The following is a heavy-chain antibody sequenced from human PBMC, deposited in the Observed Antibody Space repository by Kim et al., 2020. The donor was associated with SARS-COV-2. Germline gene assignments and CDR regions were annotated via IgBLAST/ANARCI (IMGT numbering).Heavy chain of an antibody. V-gene: IGHV3-48*02. J-gene: IGHJ6*02. CDR2: ISSSSSTI. Sequence: GGSLRLSCAASGFTFSSYSMNWVRQAPGKGLEWVSYISSSSSTIYYADSVKGRFTISRDNAKNSLYLQMNSLRDEDTAVYYCARDRGSKWLQKYTGDFWFDYYYGMDVWGQGTTVTVSS. CDR1: GFTFSSYS. D-gene: IGHD3-3*01. CDR3: ARDRGSKWLQKYTGDFWFDYYYGMDV.